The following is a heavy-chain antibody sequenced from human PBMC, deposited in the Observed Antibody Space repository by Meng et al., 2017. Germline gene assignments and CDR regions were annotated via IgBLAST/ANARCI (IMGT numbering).Heavy chain of an antibody. CDR3: ASGKGYDIWTGRKLYGMDV. CDR1: GFTFSSYD. Sequence: GESLKISCAASGFTFSSYDMNWVRQAPGKGLEWVSYISSSGSTIYYADSVKGRFTISRDNAKNSLYLQMNSLRAEDTAVYYCASGKGYDIWTGRKLYGMDVWGQGTTVTVSS. V-gene: IGHV3-48*03. D-gene: IGHD3-9*01. J-gene: IGHJ6*02. CDR2: ISSSGSTI.